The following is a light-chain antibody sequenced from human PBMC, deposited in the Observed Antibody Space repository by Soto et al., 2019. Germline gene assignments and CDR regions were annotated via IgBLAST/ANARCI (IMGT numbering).Light chain of an antibody. CDR1: QSVSSN. CDR3: QQYNNLWT. V-gene: IGKV3-15*01. CDR2: GAS. Sequence: EIVMTQSPATLSVSPGERATLSCRASQSVSSNLAWYQQKPGQAPRLLIYGASTRATGIPARFSVSGSGTEFTLTISSLQSEDSAVYYCQQYNNLWTFGQGTKVEIK. J-gene: IGKJ1*01.